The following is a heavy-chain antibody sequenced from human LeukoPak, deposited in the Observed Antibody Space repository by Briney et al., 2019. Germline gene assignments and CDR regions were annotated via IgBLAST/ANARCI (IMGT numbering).Heavy chain of an antibody. V-gene: IGHV1-18*01. J-gene: IGHJ4*02. CDR3: AKKTEYDILTGYYELGY. CDR1: GYTFTSYG. Sequence: ASVKVSCKASGYTFTSYGISWVRQAPGQGLEWMGWISAYNGNTNYAQKLQGRVTMTTDTSTSTAYMELRSLRSDDTAVFFCAKKTEYDILTGYYELGYWGQGTLVTVSS. D-gene: IGHD3-9*01. CDR2: ISAYNGNT.